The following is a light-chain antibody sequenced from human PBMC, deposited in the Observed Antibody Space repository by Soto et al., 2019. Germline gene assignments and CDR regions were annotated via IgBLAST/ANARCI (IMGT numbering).Light chain of an antibody. CDR2: GAS. V-gene: IGKV3-20*01. CDR3: QQYGTSPQT. Sequence: EIVLTQSPGTLSLSPGERVALSCRASQSVRSNYLAWYQQKPGQAPRLLIYGASSRATGIPDRFSGSGSGTDFTLAIARLEPEDFVVYYCQQYGTSPQTFGQGTKLEIK. J-gene: IGKJ2*01. CDR1: QSVRSNY.